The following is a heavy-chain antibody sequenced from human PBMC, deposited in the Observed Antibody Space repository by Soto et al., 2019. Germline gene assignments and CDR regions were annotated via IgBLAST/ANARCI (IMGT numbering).Heavy chain of an antibody. CDR3: ARYGYSSGWYLGTGMDV. CDR2: ISTYNGNT. J-gene: IGHJ6*02. V-gene: IGHV1-18*04. CDR1: GYTFTEFG. D-gene: IGHD6-19*01. Sequence: QVQLVQSGAEVKKPGASLKVSCQASGYTFTEFGITWVRQAPGQVLAWVGWISTYNGNTNYAQNLQGRVTMTTDTSTNTAYMELRSLRSDDTAVYYCARYGYSSGWYLGTGMDVWGQGTPVTVSS.